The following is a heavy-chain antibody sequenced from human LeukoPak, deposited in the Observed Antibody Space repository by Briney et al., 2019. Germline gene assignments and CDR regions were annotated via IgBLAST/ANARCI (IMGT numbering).Heavy chain of an antibody. CDR3: AKGVGTTTGYFDY. CDR2: ISASGGTT. D-gene: IGHD1-26*01. Sequence: GSLRLSCAASGFTFSNYVMSWVRQAPGKGLEWVSIISASGGTTYYAGSVKGRFTISRDNSKNTLYLQMNSLRAEDTAVYYCAKGVGTTTGYFDYWGQGTLVTVSS. CDR1: GFTFSNYV. J-gene: IGHJ4*02. V-gene: IGHV3-23*01.